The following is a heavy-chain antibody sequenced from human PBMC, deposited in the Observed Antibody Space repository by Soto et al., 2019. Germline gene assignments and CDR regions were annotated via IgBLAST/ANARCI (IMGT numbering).Heavy chain of an antibody. D-gene: IGHD6-19*01. CDR3: ARDLDSSGWPDY. Sequence: HVQLQESGPGLVKPSGTLSLICAVSGGSISSSNWWSWVRQPPGKGLEWFGEIYHSGSTKYNPSLKSRVTISVDKSKNHFSLRLSSVTAADTAVYYCARDLDSSGWPDYWGQGTLVTVSP. CDR2: IYHSGST. CDR1: GGSISSSNW. J-gene: IGHJ4*02. V-gene: IGHV4-4*02.